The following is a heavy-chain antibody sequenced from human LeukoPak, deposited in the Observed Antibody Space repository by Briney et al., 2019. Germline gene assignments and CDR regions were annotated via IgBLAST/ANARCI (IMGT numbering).Heavy chain of an antibody. D-gene: IGHD2-21*02. J-gene: IGHJ4*02. CDR1: GFTVSSNY. CDR3: AKKTSYCGGDCYPYYFDH. CDR2: ISGSGGNT. Sequence: GGSLRLSCAASGFTVSSNYMSWVRQAPGKGLEWVSAISGSGGNTYYADSVKGRFTISRDNSKNTLYLQMNSLRAEDTAVYYCAKKTSYCGGDCYPYYFDHWGQGTLVTVSS. V-gene: IGHV3-23*01.